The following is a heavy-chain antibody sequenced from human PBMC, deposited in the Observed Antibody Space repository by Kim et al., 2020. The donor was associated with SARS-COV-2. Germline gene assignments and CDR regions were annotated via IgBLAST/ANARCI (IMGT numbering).Heavy chain of an antibody. D-gene: IGHD2-15*01. Sequence: GGSLRLSCAVSGFSVSNKYMTWVRRAPGKGLEWVSLIYSGGNTYYADSVKGRFIISRDNSENTVYLQMNSLRAEDTAVCYCASGYCSGGDCSFRSGMDVWGQATTITVS. CDR2: IYSGGNT. J-gene: IGHJ6*02. CDR1: GFSVSNKY. V-gene: IGHV3-53*01. CDR3: ASGYCSGGDCSFRSGMDV.